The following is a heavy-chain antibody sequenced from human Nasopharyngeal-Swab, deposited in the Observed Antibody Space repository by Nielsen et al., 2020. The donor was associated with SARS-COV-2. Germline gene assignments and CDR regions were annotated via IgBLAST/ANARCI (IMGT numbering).Heavy chain of an antibody. J-gene: IGHJ5*02. CDR1: GYTFTSYY. CDR3: ARDEGRGLLTGFLKNWFDP. Sequence: SVKVSCKASGYTFTSYYMHWVRQAPGQGLEWMGIINPSGGSTSCAQKFQGRVTMTRDTSTSTVYMELSSLRSEDTAVYYCARDEGRGLLTGFLKNWFDPWGQGTLVTVSS. CDR2: INPSGGST. V-gene: IGHV1-46*01. D-gene: IGHD1-26*01.